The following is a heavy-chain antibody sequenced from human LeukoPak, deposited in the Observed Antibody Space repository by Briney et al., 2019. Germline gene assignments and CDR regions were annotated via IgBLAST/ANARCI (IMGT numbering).Heavy chain of an antibody. J-gene: IGHJ4*02. CDR3: AKDYRGSSSWYDY. CDR2: ISGSGGST. V-gene: IGHV3-23*01. Sequence: GGSLRLSCAASGFTFSSYSMNWVRQAPGKGLEWVSAISGSGGSTYYADSVKGRFTISRDNSKNTLYLQMNSLRAEDTAVYYCAKDYRGSSSWYDYWGQGTLVTVSS. CDR1: GFTFSSYS. D-gene: IGHD6-13*01.